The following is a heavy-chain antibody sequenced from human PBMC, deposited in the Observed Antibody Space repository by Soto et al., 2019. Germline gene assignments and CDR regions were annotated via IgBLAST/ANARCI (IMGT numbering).Heavy chain of an antibody. Sequence: SETLSLNCRVSNVSITSSYWNWIRQTPGKGLEWIGFVYYSGTTKYNPSLKSRVSISIDTSKNEFSLRLTSVTTADTGLYFCARDFAGRGPFDPWGQGTLVTVSS. D-gene: IGHD1-26*01. J-gene: IGHJ5*01. CDR3: ARDFAGRGPFDP. V-gene: IGHV4-59*01. CDR1: NVSITSSY. CDR2: VYYSGTT.